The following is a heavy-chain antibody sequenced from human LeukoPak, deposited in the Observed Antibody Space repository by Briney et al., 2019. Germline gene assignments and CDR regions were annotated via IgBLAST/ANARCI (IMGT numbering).Heavy chain of an antibody. CDR3: AREVAYSSFFEAFDI. D-gene: IGHD6-6*01. J-gene: IGHJ3*02. CDR2: IYSGGST. Sequence: EPGGSLRLSCAVSGFTVSSNYMSWVRQAPGKGLEWVSVIYSGGSTYYADSVKGRFTISRDNSKNTLYLQMNSLRAEDTAVYYCAREVAYSSFFEAFDIWGQGTMVTVSS. CDR1: GFTVSSNY. V-gene: IGHV3-53*01.